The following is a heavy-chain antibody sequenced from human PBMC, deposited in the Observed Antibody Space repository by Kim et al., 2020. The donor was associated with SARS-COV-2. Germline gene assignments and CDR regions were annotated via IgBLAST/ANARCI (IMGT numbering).Heavy chain of an antibody. D-gene: IGHD6-19*01. V-gene: IGHV3-7*05. CDR1: GVIFTTYW. CDR3: AGGGGWVLDS. J-gene: IGHJ4*02. CDR2: RQQDGSET. Sequence: GGSLRLSCAASGVIFTTYWTFWVRQAAGKGREWVATRQQDGSETHYVDYVRGRFTISRDNTKNSVYLQMDSLRDEDTAVYYCAGGGGWVLDSWGQGTLVADST.